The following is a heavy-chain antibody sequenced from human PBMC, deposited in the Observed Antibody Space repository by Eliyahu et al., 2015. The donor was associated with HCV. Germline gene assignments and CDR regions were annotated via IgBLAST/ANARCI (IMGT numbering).Heavy chain of an antibody. Sequence: QVQLVESGGGVVQPGRSLRLSCAASGFTFSSYGMHWVRQAPGKGLEWVALIWYDGSNKYYGDSVKGRFTISRDTSKNTLYLQMNSLRAEDTAVYYCARDRGSSRWDHPAGNWGQGTLVTVSS. J-gene: IGHJ4*02. CDR3: ARDRGSSRWDHPAGN. V-gene: IGHV3-33*01. CDR1: GFTFSSYG. D-gene: IGHD6-13*01. CDR2: IWYDGSNK.